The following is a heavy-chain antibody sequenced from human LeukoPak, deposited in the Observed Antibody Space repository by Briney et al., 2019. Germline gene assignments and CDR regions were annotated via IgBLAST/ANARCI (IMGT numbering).Heavy chain of an antibody. J-gene: IGHJ3*02. Sequence: SQTLSLTCTVSGGSISSGGYYWSWIRQHPGKGLEWIGYIYYSGSTYYNPSLKSRVTISVDTSKNQFSLKLSSVTAADTAAYYCARVFRAPRAFDIWGQGTMVTVSS. CDR1: GGSISSGGYY. D-gene: IGHD3-9*01. V-gene: IGHV4-31*03. CDR2: IYYSGST. CDR3: ARVFRAPRAFDI.